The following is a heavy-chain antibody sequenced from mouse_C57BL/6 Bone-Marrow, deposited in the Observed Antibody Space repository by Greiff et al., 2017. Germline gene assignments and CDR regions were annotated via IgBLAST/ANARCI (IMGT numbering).Heavy chain of an antibody. J-gene: IGHJ2*01. CDR2: INPSSGYT. D-gene: IGHD2-4*01. CDR1: GYTFTSYW. Sequence: VQLQQSGAELAKPGASVKLSCKASGYTFTSYWMHWVKQRPGQGLEWIGYINPSSGYTKYNQKFKDKATLTAEKASSTAYMQLSSLTYEDYAVYYFARSGLRRRRYYFDYWGQGTTLTVSS. CDR3: ARSGLRRRRYYFDY. V-gene: IGHV1-7*01.